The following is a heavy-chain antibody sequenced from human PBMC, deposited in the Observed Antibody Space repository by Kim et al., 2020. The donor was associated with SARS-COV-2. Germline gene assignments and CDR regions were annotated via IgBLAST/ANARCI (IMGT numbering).Heavy chain of an antibody. CDR1: GGTFSSYA. CDR3: ARQRSGWQLQPGTFDY. Sequence: SVKVSCKASGGTFSSYAISWVRQAPGQGLEWMGGIIPIFGTANYAQKFQGRVTITADESTSTAYMELSSLRSEDTAVYYCARQRSGWQLQPGTFDYWGQGTLVTVSS. CDR2: IIPIFGTA. D-gene: IGHD6-19*01. V-gene: IGHV1-69*13. J-gene: IGHJ4*02.